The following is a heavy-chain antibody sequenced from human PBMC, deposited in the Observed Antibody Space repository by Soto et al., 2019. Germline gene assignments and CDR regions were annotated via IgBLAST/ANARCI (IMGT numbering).Heavy chain of an antibody. CDR2: INHSENA. CDR1: GYSISSGYH. D-gene: IGHD5-12*01. J-gene: IGHJ4*02. V-gene: IGHV4-38-2*01. CDR3: AGRYSTTHRSFDY. Sequence: SETLSLTCAVSGYSISSGYHWGCIRQPPGKGLEWIGIINHSENAYYNPSLKSRVTMSVDTSKNQFSLNLSSVTAADTAIYYCAGRYSTTHRSFDYWGQGALVTVSS.